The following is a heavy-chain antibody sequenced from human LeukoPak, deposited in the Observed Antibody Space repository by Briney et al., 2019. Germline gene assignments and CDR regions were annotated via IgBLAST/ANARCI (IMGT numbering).Heavy chain of an antibody. J-gene: IGHJ4*02. CDR1: GFTFSSYE. CDR3: ASLDRGYYYSFDC. CDR2: ISSSGSTI. Sequence: GGSLRLSCAASGFTFSSYEMNWVRQAPGKGLEWVSYISSSGSTIYYADSVKGRFTISRDNAKNSLYPQMNSLRAEDTAVYYCASLDRGYYYSFDCWGQGTLVTVSS. V-gene: IGHV3-48*03. D-gene: IGHD2/OR15-2a*01.